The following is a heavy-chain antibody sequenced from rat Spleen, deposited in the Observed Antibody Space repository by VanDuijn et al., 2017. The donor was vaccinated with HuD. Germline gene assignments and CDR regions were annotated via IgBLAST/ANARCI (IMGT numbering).Heavy chain of an antibody. CDR1: GFTFSNYY. V-gene: IGHV5-27*01. D-gene: IGHD1-11*01. CDR3: TTDYGGYGDY. CDR2: ISPGGGST. Sequence: EVQLVESGGGLVQPERFLKLSCAASGFTFSNYYMAWVRQAPTKGLEWVAYISPGGGSTYHRDSVKGRFTISRDNAKSTLYLQMDSLRSEDTATYYCTTDYGGYGDYWGQGVMVTVSS. J-gene: IGHJ2*01.